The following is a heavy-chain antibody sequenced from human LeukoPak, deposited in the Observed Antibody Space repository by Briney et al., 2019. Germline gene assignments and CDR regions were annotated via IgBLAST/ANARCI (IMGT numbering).Heavy chain of an antibody. CDR2: IREDGNEK. J-gene: IGHJ5*02. D-gene: IGHD2-2*01. CDR3: ITEPPMDFFVVLPA. CDR1: GFTFRKHW. V-gene: IGHV3-7*03. Sequence: PGGSLRLSCAATGFTFRKHWMSWVRQTVGKGLECVAKIREDGNEKHYVDSVKGRFTISRDNAKNSLYLQMNSLKTEDTAVYYCITEPPMDFFVVLPAWGQGTLVTVS.